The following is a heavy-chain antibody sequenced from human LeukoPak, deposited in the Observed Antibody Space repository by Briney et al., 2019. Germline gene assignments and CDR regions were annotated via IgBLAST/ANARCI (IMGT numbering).Heavy chain of an antibody. D-gene: IGHD5-24*01. V-gene: IGHV4-34*01. CDR2: INHSGST. Sequence: SETLSLTCAVYGGSFSGYYWSWIRQPPGKGLEWIGEINHSGSTNYNPSLKSRVTISVDTSKNQFSLKLSSVTAADTAVYYCARVSEMATNYYYYYGMDVWGQGATVTVSS. J-gene: IGHJ6*02. CDR3: ARVSEMATNYYYYYGMDV. CDR1: GGSFSGYY.